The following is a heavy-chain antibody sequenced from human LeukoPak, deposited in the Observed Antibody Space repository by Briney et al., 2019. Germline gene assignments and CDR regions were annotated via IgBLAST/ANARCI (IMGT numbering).Heavy chain of an antibody. V-gene: IGHV4-4*07. CDR1: GASINTFY. D-gene: IGHD3-16*01. CDR2: VYTTETT. J-gene: IGHJ2*01. CDR3: ARDRSRGGFFDL. Sequence: SETLSLTCNVSGASINTFYWTWIRQPAGKGLEWLGRVYTTETTNYNPSFRGRLTMSLDTSKNQVSLELTSVTAADTAIYYCARDRSRGGFFDLWGRGTLVTVSS.